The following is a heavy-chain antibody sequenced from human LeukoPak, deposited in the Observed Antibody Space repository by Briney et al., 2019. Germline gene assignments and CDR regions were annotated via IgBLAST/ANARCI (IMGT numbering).Heavy chain of an antibody. CDR2: IYYSGST. CDR1: GGSISSGGYY. Sequence: PSQTLSLTCTVSGGSISSGGYYWSWIRQHPGKGLEWIGYIYYSGSTYYNPSLKSRVTISVDRSKNQFSLKLSSVTAADTAVYYCARGPPELLPDYWGQGTLVTVSS. J-gene: IGHJ4*02. CDR3: ARGPPELLPDY. D-gene: IGHD1-26*01. V-gene: IGHV4-31*03.